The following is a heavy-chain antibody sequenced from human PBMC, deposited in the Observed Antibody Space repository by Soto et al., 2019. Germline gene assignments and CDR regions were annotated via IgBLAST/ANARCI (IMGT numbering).Heavy chain of an antibody. Sequence: QVQLVQSGGEVKKPGASVKVSCKASGYTFNNYGISWVRQAPGQGLEWMGWISAYNGNTFYAQKFQGRVSMTTDTSTNTAHMEVRSLRSDDTAVYYCARVPGHINRVVVVAATTPHYFDYWGQGTLVTVSS. CDR1: GYTFNNYG. V-gene: IGHV1-18*01. CDR2: ISAYNGNT. CDR3: ARVPGHINRVVVVAATTPHYFDY. J-gene: IGHJ4*02. D-gene: IGHD2-15*01.